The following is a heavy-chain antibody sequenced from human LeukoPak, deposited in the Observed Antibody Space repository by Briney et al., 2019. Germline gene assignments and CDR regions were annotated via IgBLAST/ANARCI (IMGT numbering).Heavy chain of an antibody. Sequence: SQTLSLTCAISGDSVSSNSAAWNWIRQSPSRGLEWLGRTYYRSKWYNDYAVSVKSRITINPDTSKNQSSLQLNSVTPEDTAVYYCARVGNYDFWSGYYTGIEWFDPWGQGTLVTVSS. CDR1: GDSVSSNSAA. V-gene: IGHV6-1*01. CDR3: ARVGNYDFWSGYYTGIEWFDP. D-gene: IGHD3-3*01. J-gene: IGHJ5*02. CDR2: TYYRSKWYN.